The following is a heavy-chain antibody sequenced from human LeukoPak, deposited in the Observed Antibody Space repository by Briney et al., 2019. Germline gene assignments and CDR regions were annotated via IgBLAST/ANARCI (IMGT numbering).Heavy chain of an antibody. J-gene: IGHJ6*03. D-gene: IGHD1-1*01. CDR2: IDLSGNVK. CDR1: GFIFSDYY. V-gene: IGHV3-11*04. CDR3: ARGGLERYYYYYYMDV. Sequence: GGSLRLSCAASGFIFSDYYMSWVRQAPGKGLEWLSYIDLSGNVKYYIDSVKGRFTISRDNAKNSLHLQMNSLRAEDTAVYFCARGGLERYYYYYYMDVWGKGTTVTVSS.